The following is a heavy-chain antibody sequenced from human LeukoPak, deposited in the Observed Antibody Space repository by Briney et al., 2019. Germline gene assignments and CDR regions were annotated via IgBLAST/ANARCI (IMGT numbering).Heavy chain of an antibody. Sequence: GGSLRLSCEASGFTFGSYAMTWVRQAPGKGLDWVSVIGASGADTYYADSVKGRFTISRDSAKNTLYLHMSSLRAEDTAVYFCARRPRDSSGYYLGAFHAWGQGTTVTVSS. J-gene: IGHJ3*01. CDR2: IGASGADT. CDR3: ARRPRDSSGYYLGAFHA. CDR1: GFTFGSYA. V-gene: IGHV3-23*01. D-gene: IGHD3-22*01.